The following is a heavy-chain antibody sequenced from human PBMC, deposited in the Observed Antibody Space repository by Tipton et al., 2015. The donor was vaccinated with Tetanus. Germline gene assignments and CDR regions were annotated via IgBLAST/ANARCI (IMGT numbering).Heavy chain of an antibody. V-gene: IGHV4-4*07. CDR3: SRALKQGANWFDP. Sequence: TLSLTCTVSGVSISGYYWSWIRQPAGKGLEWIGRIYSSGTTNSDPSLRRRVTMSIYTSKNRFSLKLDSATAAAAAIYYCSRALKQGANWFDPWGQGTLVTVSS. D-gene: IGHD3-16*01. CDR1: GVSISGYY. CDR2: IYSSGTT. J-gene: IGHJ5*02.